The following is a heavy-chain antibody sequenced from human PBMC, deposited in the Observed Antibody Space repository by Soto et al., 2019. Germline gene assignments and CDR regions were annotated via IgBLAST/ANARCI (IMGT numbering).Heavy chain of an antibody. V-gene: IGHV4-59*08. CDR2: IYYSGST. J-gene: IGHJ4*02. Sequence: SETLSLTCTVSGGSISSYYWSWFRQPPGKGLEWIGYIYYSGSTNYNPSLKSRVTISVDTSKNQFSLKLSSVTAADTAVYYWARGPSGDKVHYWGQGALVTVS. D-gene: IGHD7-27*01. CDR1: GGSISSYY. CDR3: ARGPSGDKVHY.